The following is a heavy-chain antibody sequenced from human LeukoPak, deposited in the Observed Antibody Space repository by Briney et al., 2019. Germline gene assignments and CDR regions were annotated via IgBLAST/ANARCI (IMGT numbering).Heavy chain of an antibody. V-gene: IGHV3-23*01. J-gene: IGHJ4*02. D-gene: IGHD2-2*02. CDR3: AKDRWGYCSSTSCYIFDY. Sequence: GGSLRLSCAASGFTFSNYAMGLVRQVPGKGLEWVSAINDSGDSTDYADSVKGRFTISRDNSKNTLYLQMNSLRAEDTAVYYCAKDRWGYCSSTSCYIFDYWGQGTLVTVSS. CDR1: GFTFSNYA. CDR2: INDSGDST.